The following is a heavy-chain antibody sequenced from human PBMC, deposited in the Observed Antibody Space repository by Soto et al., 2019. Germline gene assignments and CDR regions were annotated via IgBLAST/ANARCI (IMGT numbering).Heavy chain of an antibody. D-gene: IGHD1-26*01. J-gene: IGHJ1*01. V-gene: IGHV1-69*13. CDR3: ARSGGSSALDCQH. CDR1: GGTFSSYA. CDR2: IIPIFGTA. Sequence: SSVKVSCKASGGTFSSYAISWVRQAPGQGLEWMGGIIPIFGTANYAQKFQGRVTITADESTSTAYMELSSLSSEDTAAYYCARSGGSSALDCQHWGQGTLVTVS.